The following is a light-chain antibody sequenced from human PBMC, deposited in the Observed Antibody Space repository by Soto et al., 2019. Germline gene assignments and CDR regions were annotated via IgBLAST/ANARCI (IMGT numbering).Light chain of an antibody. CDR3: QKYNNWYT. J-gene: IGKJ2*01. Sequence: EIVMPQSPATLSVSPGERATLSCRASQSANSNLAWYQQNPGQAPRLLIYGASSRATVIPARFSGSGSGTEFTLSISSLQSEEFAVYECQKYNNWYTFGQGTKLE. V-gene: IGKV3-15*01. CDR1: QSANSN. CDR2: GAS.